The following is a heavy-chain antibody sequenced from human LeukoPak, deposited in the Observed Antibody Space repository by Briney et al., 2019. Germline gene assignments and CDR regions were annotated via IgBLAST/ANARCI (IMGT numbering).Heavy chain of an antibody. J-gene: IGHJ6*03. CDR3: ARGGYDFWSGSNYTDV. CDR1: GYTFTGYY. Sequence: GASVKVSCKASGYTFTGYYMHWVRQAPGQGLEWMGWINPNSGGTNYAQKFQGRVTMTRDTSISTAYMELSRLRSDDTAVYYCARGGYDFWSGSNYTDVWGKGTTVTVSS. V-gene: IGHV1-2*02. CDR2: INPNSGGT. D-gene: IGHD3-3*01.